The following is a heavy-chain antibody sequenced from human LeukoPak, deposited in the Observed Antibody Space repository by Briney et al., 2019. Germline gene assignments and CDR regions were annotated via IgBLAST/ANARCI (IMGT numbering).Heavy chain of an antibody. Sequence: ASVKVSCKASGYTFTRYGISWVRQAPGQGLEWMGWISAYNGNTNYAQKLQGRVSMTTDTSTSTAYMELRSLRSDDTAVYYCARGAVSSALIAAAGTFDYWGQGTLVTVSS. D-gene: IGHD6-13*01. CDR1: GYTFTRYG. CDR3: ARGAVSSALIAAAGTFDY. CDR2: ISAYNGNT. V-gene: IGHV1-18*01. J-gene: IGHJ4*02.